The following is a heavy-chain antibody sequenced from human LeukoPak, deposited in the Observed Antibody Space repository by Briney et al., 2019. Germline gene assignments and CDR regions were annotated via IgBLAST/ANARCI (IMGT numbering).Heavy chain of an antibody. V-gene: IGHV4-59*02. CDR3: AREWTGDYYDSSGYPDLYAFDI. Sequence: SETLSLTCTVSGGSVNGYYWNWIRQPPGKGLEWIGYIYYSGSTNYNPSLKSRVTMSVDTSKNQFSLKLSSVTAADTAVYYCAREWTGDYYDSSGYPDLYAFDIWGQGTMVTVSS. CDR2: IYYSGST. J-gene: IGHJ3*02. CDR1: GGSVNGYY. D-gene: IGHD3-22*01.